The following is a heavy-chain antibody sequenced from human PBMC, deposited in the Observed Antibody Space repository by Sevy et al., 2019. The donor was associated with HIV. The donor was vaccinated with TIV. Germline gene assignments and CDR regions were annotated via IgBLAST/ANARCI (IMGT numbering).Heavy chain of an antibody. Sequence: ASVKVSCKTSGYTFTSYGISWVRQAPGQGPEWVGWISAYNGKTSYAQMFQERVTVTTDSSTRTAYMELRSLRSDDTAVYYCATAAYGSGRELDNWGQGTLVTVSS. CDR2: ISAYNGKT. V-gene: IGHV1-18*01. CDR1: GYTFTSYG. J-gene: IGHJ4*02. D-gene: IGHD3-10*01. CDR3: ATAAYGSGRELDN.